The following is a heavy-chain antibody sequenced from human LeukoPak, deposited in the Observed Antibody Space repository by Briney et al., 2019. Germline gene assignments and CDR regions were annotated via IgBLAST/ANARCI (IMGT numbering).Heavy chain of an antibody. V-gene: IGHV4-59*01. Sequence: SETLSLTCTVSGGSISSYYWSWIRQPAGKGLEWIGYIYYSGSTNYNPSLKSRVTISVDTSKNQFSLKLSSVTAADTAVYYCAREMAYYDSSGYYSDAFDIWGQGTMVTVSS. D-gene: IGHD3-22*01. J-gene: IGHJ3*02. CDR1: GGSISSYY. CDR2: IYYSGST. CDR3: AREMAYYDSSGYYSDAFDI.